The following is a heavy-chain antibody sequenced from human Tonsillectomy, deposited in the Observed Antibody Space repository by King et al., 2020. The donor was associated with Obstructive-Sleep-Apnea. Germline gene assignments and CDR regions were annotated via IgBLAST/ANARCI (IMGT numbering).Heavy chain of an antibody. CDR1: GYSFTSYW. CDR2: IYPGDSDT. J-gene: IGHJ4*02. V-gene: IGHV5-51*01. CDR3: ARPSMVRGVPKSFDY. D-gene: IGHD3-10*01. Sequence: VQLVESGAEVKKPGESLKISCKGSGYSFTSYWIGWVRQMPGKGLEWMGIIYPGDSDTRYSPAFQGQVTISADQSISTAYLQWSSLKASDTAMYYCARPSMVRGVPKSFDYWGQGTLVTVSS.